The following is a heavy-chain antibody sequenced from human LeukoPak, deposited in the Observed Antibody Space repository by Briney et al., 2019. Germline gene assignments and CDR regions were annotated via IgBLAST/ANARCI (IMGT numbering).Heavy chain of an antibody. V-gene: IGHV1-46*01. Sequence: GASVKVSCKASGYTFTSYYMHWVRQAPGQGLEWMGIINPSGGSTSYAQKFQGRVTMTRDMSTSTVYMELSSLRSEDTAVYYCARDYCGGDCYSGHYYYYYMDVWGKGTTVTVSS. D-gene: IGHD2-21*02. J-gene: IGHJ6*03. CDR3: ARDYCGGDCYSGHYYYYYMDV. CDR2: INPSGGST. CDR1: GYTFTSYY.